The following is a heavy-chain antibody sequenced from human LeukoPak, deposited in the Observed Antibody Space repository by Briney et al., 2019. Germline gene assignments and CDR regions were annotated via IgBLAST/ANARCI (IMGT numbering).Heavy chain of an antibody. CDR2: IYPGDSDT. CDR3: ARHRAAAEGGALDY. Sequence: GESLKISCKGSGYSFTIYWIGWVRQMPGKGLEWMGIIYPGDSDTRYSPSFQGQVTISADKSISAAYLQWSSLKASDNAVYYCARHRAAAEGGALDYWGQGTLVTVSS. V-gene: IGHV5-51*01. CDR1: GYSFTIYW. D-gene: IGHD6-13*01. J-gene: IGHJ4*02.